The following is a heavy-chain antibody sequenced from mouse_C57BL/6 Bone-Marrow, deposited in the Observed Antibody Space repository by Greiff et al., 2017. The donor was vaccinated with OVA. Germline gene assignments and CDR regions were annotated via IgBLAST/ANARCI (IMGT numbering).Heavy chain of an antibody. D-gene: IGHD2-9*01. J-gene: IGHJ4*01. CDR2: INPNSKTI. CDR3: ARLAYYGFMAY. CDR1: GSAFSGYW. Sequence: EVQLVESGGGLVQPGGSLKLSCAASGSAFSGYWMSWVRPAPGKGLEWIGEINPNSKTINYTPSLKDKFILPRDNARNTLYLQMSKVRSEDTALYYCARLAYYGFMAYWGQGTSVTVSS. V-gene: IGHV4-1*02.